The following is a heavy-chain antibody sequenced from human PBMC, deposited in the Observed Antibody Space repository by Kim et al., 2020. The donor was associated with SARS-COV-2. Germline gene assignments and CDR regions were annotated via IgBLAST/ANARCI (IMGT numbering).Heavy chain of an antibody. CDR3: ARGPMIVVVTYFGY. CDR2: INHSGST. J-gene: IGHJ4*02. D-gene: IGHD3-22*01. V-gene: IGHV4-34*01. CDR1: GGSFSGYY. Sequence: SETLSLTCAVYGGSFSGYYWSWIRQPPGKGLEWIGEINHSGSTNYNPSLKSRVTISVDTSKNQFSLKLSSVTAADTAVYYCARGPMIVVVTYFGYWGQGTLVTVST.